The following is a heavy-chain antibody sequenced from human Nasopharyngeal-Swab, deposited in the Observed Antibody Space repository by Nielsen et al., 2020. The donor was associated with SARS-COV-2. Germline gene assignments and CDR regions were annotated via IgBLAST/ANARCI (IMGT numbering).Heavy chain of an antibody. CDR1: GLTFEDHA. CDR3: ARGTADYSNPSFDY. J-gene: IGHJ4*02. V-gene: IGHV3-9*01. Sequence: SLKISCAASGLTFEDHAMHWVRQSPGKGLEWVSGINWNSASKGYADSVKGRFTISRDNAKNSLYLLMNSLRSEDTALYYCARGTADYSNPSFDYWGQGTLVTVPS. CDR2: INWNSASK. D-gene: IGHD4-11*01.